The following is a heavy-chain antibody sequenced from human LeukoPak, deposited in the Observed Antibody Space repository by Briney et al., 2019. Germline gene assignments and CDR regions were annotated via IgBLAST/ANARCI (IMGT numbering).Heavy chain of an antibody. D-gene: IGHD1-26*01. CDR2: INHSGST. Sequence: SETLSLTCAVYGGSFSGYYWSWIRQPPGKGLEWIGEINHSGSTNYNPSLKSRVTISVDTSKNQFSLKLSSVTAADTAVYYCATWAGDSDAGARQTAAYGYWGQGTLVTVSS. CDR1: GGSFSGYY. J-gene: IGHJ4*02. CDR3: ATWAGDSDAGARQTAAYGY. V-gene: IGHV4-34*01.